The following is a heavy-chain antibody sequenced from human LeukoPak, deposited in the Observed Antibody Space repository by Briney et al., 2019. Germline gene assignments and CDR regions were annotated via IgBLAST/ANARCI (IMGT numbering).Heavy chain of an antibody. Sequence: SETLSLTCTVSGGSISNDYWNWIRQPPGKGLEWIGNIYYSGRTDYSPSFKSRVIISVHTSKNQFSLKVSSVTAADTAVYYCARSYSNSNWYWIDYWGQGTLVTVSS. CDR1: GGSISNDY. D-gene: IGHD6-13*01. J-gene: IGHJ4*02. CDR3: ARSYSNSNWYWIDY. V-gene: IGHV4-59*01. CDR2: IYYSGRT.